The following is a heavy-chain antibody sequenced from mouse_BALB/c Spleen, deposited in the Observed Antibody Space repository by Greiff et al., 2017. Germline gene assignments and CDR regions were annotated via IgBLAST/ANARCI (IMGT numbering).Heavy chain of an antibody. CDR2: INPSTGYT. CDR1: GYTFTSYW. CDR3: ASYGNYYAMDY. V-gene: IGHV1-7*01. Sequence: QVHVKQSGAELAKPGASVKMSCKASGYTFTSYWMHWVKQRPGQGLEWIGYINPSTGYTEYNQKFKDKATLTADKSSSTAYMQLSSLTSEDSAVYYCASYGNYYAMDYWGQGTSVTVSS. J-gene: IGHJ4*01. D-gene: IGHD2-1*01.